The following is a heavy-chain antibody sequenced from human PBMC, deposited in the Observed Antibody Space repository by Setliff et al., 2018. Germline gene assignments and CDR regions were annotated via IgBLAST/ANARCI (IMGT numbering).Heavy chain of an antibody. J-gene: IGHJ6*03. D-gene: IGHD1-26*01. CDR3: ARHLSSGSYYGGAYYYMDV. Sequence: PSETLSLTCNVSGGSVSSGYYYWDWIRQPPGKGLEWIGTVYYTGRTYYNPSLKSRVTISVDTAKTQFSLRLISVTAADTAVYYCARHLSSGSYYGGAYYYMDVWGKGTTVTVSS. CDR2: VYYTGRT. V-gene: IGHV4-39*01. CDR1: GGSVSSGYYY.